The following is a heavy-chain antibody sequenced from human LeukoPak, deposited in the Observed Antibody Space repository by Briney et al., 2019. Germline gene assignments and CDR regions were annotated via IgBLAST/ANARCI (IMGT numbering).Heavy chain of an antibody. V-gene: IGHV4-59*08. CDR3: ARHRSNDFEY. Sequence: PSETLSLTCAVYGGSLSGYYWSWIRQPPGKGLEWIGYISYSGSTNYNPSLKSRVTISVDTSKNQFSLELSSVTAADTAVYYCARHRSNDFEYWGQGTLVTVSS. CDR1: GGSLSGYY. J-gene: IGHJ4*02. D-gene: IGHD4-11*01. CDR2: ISYSGST.